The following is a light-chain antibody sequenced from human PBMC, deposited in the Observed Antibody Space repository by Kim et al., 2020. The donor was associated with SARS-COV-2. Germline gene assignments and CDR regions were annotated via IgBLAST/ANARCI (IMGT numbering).Light chain of an antibody. V-gene: IGLV3-1*01. CDR1: KLGDKY. CDR2: EDN. J-gene: IGLJ3*02. Sequence: SYELTQPPSVSVSPGQTASITCSGDKLGDKYARWYQHKPGQSPILVIYEDNKRPSGIPERLSGSNSGNTATLTISGTQAMDEADYYCQAWDSTTAVFGGGTQLTVL. CDR3: QAWDSTTAV.